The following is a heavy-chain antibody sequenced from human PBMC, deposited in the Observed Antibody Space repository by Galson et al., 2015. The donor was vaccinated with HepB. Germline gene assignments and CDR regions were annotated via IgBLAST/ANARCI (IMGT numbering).Heavy chain of an antibody. Sequence: SLRLSCAASGFTFDDYAMHWVRQAPGKGLEWVSGISWNSGSIGYADSVKGRFTISRDNAKNSLYLQMNSLRAEDTALYYCAKDSSNYDILTGKDDAFGIWGQGTMVTVSS. CDR3: AKDSSNYDILTGKDDAFGI. D-gene: IGHD3-9*01. CDR1: GFTFDDYA. CDR2: ISWNSGSI. J-gene: IGHJ3*02. V-gene: IGHV3-9*01.